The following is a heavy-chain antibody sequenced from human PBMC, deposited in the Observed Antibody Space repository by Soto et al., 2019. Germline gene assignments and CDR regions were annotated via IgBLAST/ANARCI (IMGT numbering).Heavy chain of an antibody. CDR1: GFTFSSYS. CDR2: ISSSSSYI. CDR3: ARLYSSSWYDGDWFDP. D-gene: IGHD6-13*01. Sequence: VGSLRLSCAASGFTFSSYSMNWVRQAPGKGLEWVSSISSSSSYIYYADSVKGRFTISRDNAKNSLYLQMNSLRAEDTAVYYCARLYSSSWYDGDWFDPWGQGTLVTVSS. J-gene: IGHJ5*02. V-gene: IGHV3-21*01.